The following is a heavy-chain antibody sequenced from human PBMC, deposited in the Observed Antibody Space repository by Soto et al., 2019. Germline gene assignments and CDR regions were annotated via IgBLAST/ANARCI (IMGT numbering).Heavy chain of an antibody. CDR2: ISYDGSNT. Sequence: QVQLVESGGGVVQPGRSLRLSCAASGFTFSSYGMHWVRQAPGKGLEWVAVISYDGSNTYYADSVKGRFTISRDNSKNQLYLQMNSLRAEDTAVFYCAKDGNVYSSCWYAPSLDYWGQGTLVTVSS. CDR3: AKDGNVYSSCWYAPSLDY. J-gene: IGHJ4*02. CDR1: GFTFSSYG. D-gene: IGHD6-19*01. V-gene: IGHV3-30*18.